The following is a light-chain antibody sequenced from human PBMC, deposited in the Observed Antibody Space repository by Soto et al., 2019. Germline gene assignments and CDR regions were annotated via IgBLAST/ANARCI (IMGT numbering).Light chain of an antibody. J-gene: IGKJ4*01. CDR3: QKYNSAPLT. Sequence: AVQLTQSPSSLSASVGDRVTITCRASQGIRTDLGWYQQSPGKAPKVLIVGASTLQSGVPSRFSGSGSGTDFTLTISSLQPEDVAAYYCQKYNSAPLTFGGGTKVDIK. V-gene: IGKV1-6*01. CDR1: QGIRTD. CDR2: GAS.